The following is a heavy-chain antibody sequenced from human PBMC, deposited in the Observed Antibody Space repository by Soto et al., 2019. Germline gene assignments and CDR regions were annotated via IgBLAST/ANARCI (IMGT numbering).Heavy chain of an antibody. V-gene: IGHV1-2*04. CDR1: GYTFTGYY. J-gene: IGHJ4*02. D-gene: IGHD6-19*01. CDR2: INPNSGGT. Sequence: ASVKVSCKASGYTFTGYYMHWMRQAPGQGLEWMGWINPNSGGTNYAQKFQGWVTMTRDTSISTAYMELSRLRSDDTAVYYCATSRFIIAVDGTKEKYFVSWGEGPPVTV. CDR3: ATSRFIIAVDGTKEKYFVS.